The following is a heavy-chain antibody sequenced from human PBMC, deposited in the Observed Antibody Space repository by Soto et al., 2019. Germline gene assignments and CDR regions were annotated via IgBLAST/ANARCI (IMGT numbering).Heavy chain of an antibody. J-gene: IGHJ4*02. D-gene: IGHD2-21*01. V-gene: IGHV3-30*14. CDR3: ARAYQLTYYFDY. Sequence: HPGGSLRLCCAGSGVTFRGYAVHWVRQAPGKGLEWVTVISDDGSKTYYVDSVKGRFTVSRDDSTNTVFLQMSSLRTGDTAVYHCARAYQLTYYFDYWGPGTLVTVSS. CDR1: GVTFRGYA. CDR2: ISDDGSKT.